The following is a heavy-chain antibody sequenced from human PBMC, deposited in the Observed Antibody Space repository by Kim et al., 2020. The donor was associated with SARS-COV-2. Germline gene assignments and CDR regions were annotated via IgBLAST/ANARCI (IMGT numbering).Heavy chain of an antibody. Sequence: SETLSLTCTVSGGSISSYYWSWIRQPPGKGLEWIGYIYYSGSTNYNPSLKSRVTISVDTSKNQFSLKLSSVTAADTAVYYCARLLSGYYGSGGYYYGMDVWGQGTTVTVSS. CDR2: IYYSGST. CDR3: ARLLSGYYGSGGYYYGMDV. CDR1: GGSISSYY. V-gene: IGHV4-59*01. D-gene: IGHD3-10*01. J-gene: IGHJ6*02.